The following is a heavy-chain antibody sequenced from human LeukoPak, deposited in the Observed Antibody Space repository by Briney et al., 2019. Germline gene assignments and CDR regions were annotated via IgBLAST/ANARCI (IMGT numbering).Heavy chain of an antibody. V-gene: IGHV3-23*01. Sequence: GGSLRLSCAASGFTFSNYPMAWVRQGPGRGPEWVSAVSGSGDKTIYADSVKGRFTISRDNSKNTLYLQMNSLRAEDTAVYYCARDHVAVADYWGQGTLVTVSS. J-gene: IGHJ4*02. CDR3: ARDHVAVADY. D-gene: IGHD6-19*01. CDR1: GFTFSNYP. CDR2: VSGSGDKT.